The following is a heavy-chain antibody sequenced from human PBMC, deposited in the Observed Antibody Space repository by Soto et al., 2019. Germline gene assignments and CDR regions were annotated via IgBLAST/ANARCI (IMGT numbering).Heavy chain of an antibody. CDR3: ARADCSGGSCYSFPGPNFDY. CDR2: IIPIFGTA. Sequence: SVKVSCKASGVTFSSYAISWVRQAPGQGLEWMGGIIPIFGTANYAQKFQGRVTITADKSTSTAYMELSSLRSEDTAVYYCARADCSGGSCYSFPGPNFDYWGQGTLVTVSS. V-gene: IGHV1-69*06. D-gene: IGHD2-15*01. J-gene: IGHJ4*02. CDR1: GVTFSSYA.